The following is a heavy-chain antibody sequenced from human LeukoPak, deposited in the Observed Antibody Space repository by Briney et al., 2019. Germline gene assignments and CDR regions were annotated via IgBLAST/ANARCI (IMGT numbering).Heavy chain of an antibody. Sequence: SETLSLTCTVSGGSISSSSYYWGWIRQPPGKGLEWIGEVNHSGSANYNPSLKSRVTISVDTSKNQFSLNLSSVTASDTAVYYCARDSGSYYGYVWAFDIWGQGTMVTVSS. CDR1: GGSISSSSYY. V-gene: IGHV4-39*07. CDR3: ARDSGSYYGYVWAFDI. D-gene: IGHD1-26*01. CDR2: VNHSGSA. J-gene: IGHJ3*02.